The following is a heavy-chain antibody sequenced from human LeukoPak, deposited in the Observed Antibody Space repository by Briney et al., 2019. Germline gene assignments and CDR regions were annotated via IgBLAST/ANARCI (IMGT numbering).Heavy chain of an antibody. CDR1: GGSISSSFYY. J-gene: IGHJ4*02. Sequence: PSETLSLTCTVSGGSISSSFYYWGWIRQPPGKGLEWIGSIYHSGSTYYNPSLKSRVTISVDTSRNQFSLNLSSVTAADTAVYYCARGGYSYVYVVFDYGGQGTLVTVSS. V-gene: IGHV4-39*01. D-gene: IGHD5-18*01. CDR3: ARGGYSYVYVVFDY. CDR2: IYHSGST.